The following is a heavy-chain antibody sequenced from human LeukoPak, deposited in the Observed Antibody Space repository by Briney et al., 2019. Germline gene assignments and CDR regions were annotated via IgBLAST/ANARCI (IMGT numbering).Heavy chain of an antibody. D-gene: IGHD1-1*01. V-gene: IGHV3-30*02. Sequence: GGSLRLSCAASGFTFSTYGMHWVRQAPGKGLEWVAFIRYDGSNKYYADSVKGQFTISRDNSKNTLYLQMNSLRAEDTAVYFCAKDKDPWKSTSISDFDYWGQGTLVTVSS. CDR1: GFTFSTYG. CDR3: AKDKDPWKSTSISDFDY. J-gene: IGHJ4*02. CDR2: IRYDGSNK.